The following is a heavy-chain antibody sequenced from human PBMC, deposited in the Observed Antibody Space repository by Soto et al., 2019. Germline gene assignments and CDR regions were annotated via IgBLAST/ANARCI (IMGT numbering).Heavy chain of an antibody. Sequence: QVQLQESGPGLVKPSGTLSLTCAVSGGSISSSSWWPWVRQSPGKGLEWIGEIFESGATNYNPSLKSLVTMSVDKSKTQFSLNLSSLTAADTAVYFCTTSHAGELNNWGQGTLVTVSS. J-gene: IGHJ4*02. V-gene: IGHV4-4*02. CDR1: GGSISSSSW. CDR3: TTSHAGELNN. D-gene: IGHD1-7*01. CDR2: IFESGAT.